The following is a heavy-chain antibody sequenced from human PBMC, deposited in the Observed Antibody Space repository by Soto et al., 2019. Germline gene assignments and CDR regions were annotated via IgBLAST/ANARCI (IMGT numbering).Heavy chain of an antibody. D-gene: IGHD6-19*01. V-gene: IGHV3-30*18. CDR3: AKDGEMTVIVVAGTGYFDL. CDR1: GFTFSSYV. CDR2: ISYDGSNK. J-gene: IGHJ2*01. Sequence: QVQLVESGGGVVQPGRSLTLSCAASGFTFSSYVMHWVRQAPGKGLEWVAVISYDGSNKYYADSVKGRFTISRDNSKNTLYLQMNSLRAEDTAVYYCAKDGEMTVIVVAGTGYFDLWGRGTLVTVSS.